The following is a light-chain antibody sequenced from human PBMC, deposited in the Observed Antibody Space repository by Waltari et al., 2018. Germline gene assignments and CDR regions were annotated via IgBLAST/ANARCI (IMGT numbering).Light chain of an antibody. CDR3: QQTHSTPPT. Sequence: DIQMTQSPSSLSASVGDRVTITCRASQNINIYLNWYHQKPEKAPKLLINAVSSLQGGIPSRFIGSGSGTEFTLTIRGLQPEDFGTYYCQQTHSTPPTFGHGTKVEI. J-gene: IGKJ1*01. CDR1: QNINIY. CDR2: AVS. V-gene: IGKV1-39*01.